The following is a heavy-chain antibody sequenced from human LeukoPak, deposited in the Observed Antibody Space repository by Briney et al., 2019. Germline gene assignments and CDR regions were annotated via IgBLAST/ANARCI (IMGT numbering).Heavy chain of an antibody. V-gene: IGHV3-7*01. D-gene: IGHD3-22*01. J-gene: IGHJ4*02. Sequence: GGSLRLSCAASGFTFSSYEMNWVRQAPGKGLEWVANIKQDGSEKYYVDSVKGRFTISRDNAKNSLYLQMNSLRAEDTAVYYCARGLRNYDTSGYFYWGQGTLVTVSS. CDR1: GFTFSSYE. CDR3: ARGLRNYDTSGYFY. CDR2: IKQDGSEK.